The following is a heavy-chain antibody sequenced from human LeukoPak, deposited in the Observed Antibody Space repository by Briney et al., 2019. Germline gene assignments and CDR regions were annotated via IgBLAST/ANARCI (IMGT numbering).Heavy chain of an antibody. CDR2: IYSGGST. D-gene: IGHD5-24*01. CDR3: ASKLWLDP. CDR1: GFTVSSNY. J-gene: IGHJ5*02. Sequence: GGSLRLSCAASGFTVSSNYMSWVRQAPGKGLEWVSVIYSGGSTYYADSVKGRFTISRHNSENTLYLQMNSLRAEDTAVYYCASKLWLDPWGQGTLVTVSS. V-gene: IGHV3-53*04.